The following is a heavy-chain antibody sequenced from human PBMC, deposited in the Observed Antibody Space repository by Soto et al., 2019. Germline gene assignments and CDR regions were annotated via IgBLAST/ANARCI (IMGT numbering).Heavy chain of an antibody. V-gene: IGHV1-69*13. CDR2: IIPIFGTA. CDR3: ARGRYSSSWYYYYGMDV. Sequence: SVKVSCKASGGTFSSYAISWARQAPGQGLEWMGGIIPIFGTANYAQKFQGRVTITADESTSTAYMELSSLRSEDTAVYYCARGRYSSSWYYYYGMDVWGQVTTVTVSS. D-gene: IGHD6-6*01. J-gene: IGHJ6*02. CDR1: GGTFSSYA.